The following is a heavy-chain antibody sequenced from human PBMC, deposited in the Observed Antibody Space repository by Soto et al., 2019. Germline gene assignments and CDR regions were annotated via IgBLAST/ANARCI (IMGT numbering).Heavy chain of an antibody. CDR3: ARGYTGGWSRGGYFDY. V-gene: IGHV3-48*03. J-gene: IGHJ4*02. Sequence: EVQLEESGGGLVQSGGSLRLSCAASGFTFSSYEMNWVRQAPGKGLEWVSHIGNSGSAKYYADSAKGRFTISRDNAKNSLYLQMNNLRADDTAIYFCARGYTGGWSRGGYFDYWGQGILVTVSS. D-gene: IGHD6-19*01. CDR2: IGNSGSAK. CDR1: GFTFSSYE.